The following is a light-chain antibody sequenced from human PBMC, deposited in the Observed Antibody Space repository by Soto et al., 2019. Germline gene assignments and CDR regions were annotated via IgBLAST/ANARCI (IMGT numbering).Light chain of an antibody. J-gene: IGLJ2*01. V-gene: IGLV2-14*01. CDR2: EVS. Sequence: QSALTQPASVSGSPGQSITISCTGTSSDVGGYNFVSWYQRHPGKAPKLMIYEVSNRPSGVSNRFSGSKSGNTASLTISGLQAEDEADYYCTSYTTSTTLLFGGGTKVTGL. CDR3: TSYTTSTTLL. CDR1: SSDVGGYNF.